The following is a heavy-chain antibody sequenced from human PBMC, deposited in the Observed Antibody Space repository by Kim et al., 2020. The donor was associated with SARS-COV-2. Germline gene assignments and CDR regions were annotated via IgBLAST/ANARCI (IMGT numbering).Heavy chain of an antibody. V-gene: IGHV4-34*01. Sequence: SETLSLTCTVYGASLRGVFWTWIRQPPGKGLQWIGEVTNTGSPYYDASLSSRLTISSDTSENQLSLRLSPVTAADTGVYYCAGGFRDAWEVAYAWGQGTLVTVSP. CDR2: VTNTGSP. J-gene: IGHJ5*02. CDR1: GASLRGVF. D-gene: IGHD1-26*01. CDR3: AGGFRDAWEVAYA.